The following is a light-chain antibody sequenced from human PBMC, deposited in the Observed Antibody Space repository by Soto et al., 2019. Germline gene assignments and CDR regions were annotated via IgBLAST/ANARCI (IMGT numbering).Light chain of an antibody. V-gene: IGKV1D-12*01. CDR3: QQANSFPVT. Sequence: IQMNQSASSVCASLGERVTITCRASQGMSSWLAWYQQKPVKAPKLLIYAASSLQSGVASMFSGSGSGTDFTLTISSVQPEDFATYYCQQANSFPVTFGQGTRLEIK. J-gene: IGKJ5*01. CDR2: AAS. CDR1: QGMSSW.